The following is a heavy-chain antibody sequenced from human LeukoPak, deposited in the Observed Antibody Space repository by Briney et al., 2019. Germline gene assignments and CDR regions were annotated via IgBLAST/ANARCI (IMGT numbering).Heavy chain of an antibody. V-gene: IGHV3-30-3*01. CDR2: ISYDGSNK. CDR3: AREYSSGYYFDY. CDR1: GFTFSSYA. J-gene: IGHJ4*02. D-gene: IGHD6-19*01. Sequence: GGSLRLSCAASGFTFSSYAMHWVRQAPGKGLEWVAVISYDGSNKYYADSVKGRFTISRDNSKNTLYLQVNSLRAEDTAMYYCAREYSSGYYFDYWGQGTLVTVSS.